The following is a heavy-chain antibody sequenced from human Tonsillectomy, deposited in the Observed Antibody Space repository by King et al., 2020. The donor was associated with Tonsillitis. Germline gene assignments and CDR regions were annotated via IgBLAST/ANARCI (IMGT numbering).Heavy chain of an antibody. CDR3: ARGTGPRVRYFDRPQNFYYYSGMDV. CDR1: GGSFGSYY. Sequence: VQLQQWGAGLLKPSETLSLTCGVYGGSFGSYYWSWIRQSPGKGLEWIGEINHSGSINYTPSLKSRVTISVDTSKNQFSLNLKAVTAADTAVYYCARGTGPRVRYFDRPQNFYYYSGMDVWGQGTTVTVSS. J-gene: IGHJ6*02. V-gene: IGHV4-34*01. CDR2: INHSGSI. D-gene: IGHD3-9*01.